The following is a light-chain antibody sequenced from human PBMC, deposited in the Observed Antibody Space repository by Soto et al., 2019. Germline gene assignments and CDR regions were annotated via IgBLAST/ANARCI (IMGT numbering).Light chain of an antibody. CDR2: GAS. CDR1: QSVSSSY. V-gene: IGKV3-20*01. Sequence: EIVLTQSPGTLSLSPGERATLSCSASQSVSSSYLAWYQQKPGQAPRLLIYGASSRATGIPDRFSGSGSGTDFTLTISRLEPEDLAVYYCQQYGSSPRTLGQWTKVEIK. CDR3: QQYGSSPRT. J-gene: IGKJ1*01.